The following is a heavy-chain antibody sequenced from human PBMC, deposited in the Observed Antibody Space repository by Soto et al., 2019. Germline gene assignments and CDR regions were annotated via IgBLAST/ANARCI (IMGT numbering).Heavy chain of an antibody. D-gene: IGHD5-12*01. CDR2: VNPSLGRT. V-gene: IGHV1-46*01. CDR1: GYSLTSNH. Sequence: ASVKVSCKASGYSLTSNHIHWVRQAPGQGLEWMGIVNPSLGRTNYAQKFQGRVDMTWDMSTGTFYMELSSLRSDDTAVYFCARAPYSSTSFFFDHWGQGTLVTVYS. J-gene: IGHJ4*02. CDR3: ARAPYSSTSFFFDH.